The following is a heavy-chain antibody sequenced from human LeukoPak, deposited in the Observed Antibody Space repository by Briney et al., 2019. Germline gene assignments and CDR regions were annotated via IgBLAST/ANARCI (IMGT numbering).Heavy chain of an antibody. CDR3: ARARDGGGWSYFDY. CDR2: IWFDGSNK. D-gene: IGHD6-19*01. Sequence: GGSLRLSCAASGFIFSNDAMHWVRQAPGKGLEWVAFIWFDGSNKHYADSVKGRFTISRDNAKNSLYLQMNSLRAEDTAVYYCARARDGGGWSYFDYWGQGTLVTVSS. J-gene: IGHJ4*02. CDR1: GFIFSNDA. V-gene: IGHV3-33*01.